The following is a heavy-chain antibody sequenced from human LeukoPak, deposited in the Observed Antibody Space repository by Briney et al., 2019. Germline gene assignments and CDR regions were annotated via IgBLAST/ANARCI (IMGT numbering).Heavy chain of an antibody. Sequence: GGSLRLSCAASGFTFSSYAMSWVRQAPGKGLEWVSAISGSGGSTYYADSVKGRFSIFRDNSKNTVYLQMNNLGVGDTAVYFCARWNYPWGQGTLVTVSS. D-gene: IGHD1-1*01. V-gene: IGHV3-23*01. J-gene: IGHJ5*02. CDR3: ARWNYP. CDR1: GFTFSSYA. CDR2: ISGSGGST.